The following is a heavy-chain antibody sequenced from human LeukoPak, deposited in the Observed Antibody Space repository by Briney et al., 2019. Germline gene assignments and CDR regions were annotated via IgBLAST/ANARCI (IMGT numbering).Heavy chain of an antibody. CDR3: ARVGYAFDI. CDR1: GSTFSDYS. Sequence: GGSLRLSCAASGSTFSDYSFTWLRQAPGKGLEWISFISSSSNTVYYADSVKGRFTISRDNAKNSLYLQMNSLRDEDTAVYYCARVGYAFDIWGQGTMVTVSS. CDR2: ISSSSNTV. J-gene: IGHJ3*02. V-gene: IGHV3-48*02.